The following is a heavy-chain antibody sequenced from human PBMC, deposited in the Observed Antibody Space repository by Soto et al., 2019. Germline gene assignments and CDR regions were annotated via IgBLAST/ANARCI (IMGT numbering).Heavy chain of an antibody. CDR3: ARGIKYGDYSRWCDP. J-gene: IGHJ5*02. Sequence: QVKLVQSGAEVKKPGASVKVSCKASGYTFTSYDINWVRQATGQGLEYLGWMNPNSGNTGYVQKFQGRVTMTRDTSISTAYMELSSLRSEDTAVYYCARGIKYGDYSRWCDPWGQGTLVTVSS. V-gene: IGHV1-8*01. D-gene: IGHD4-17*01. CDR1: GYTFTSYD. CDR2: MNPNSGNT.